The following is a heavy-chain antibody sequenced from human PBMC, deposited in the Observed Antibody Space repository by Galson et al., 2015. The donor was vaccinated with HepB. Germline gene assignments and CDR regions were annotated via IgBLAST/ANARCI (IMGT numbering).Heavy chain of an antibody. V-gene: IGHV1-46*04. CDR3: AISSGTYQAGVAF. CDR2: INPGTGDF. CDR1: GYTFTNYH. D-gene: IGHD1-26*01. Sequence: SVKVSCKASGYTFTNYHVHWVRQAPGQGLEWMGIINPGTGDFSYAEKLRGRVTMTGDTSSGTVYTEVSGLRSEDSAMYYCAISSGTYQAGVAFWGQGTLVTVSS. J-gene: IGHJ4*02.